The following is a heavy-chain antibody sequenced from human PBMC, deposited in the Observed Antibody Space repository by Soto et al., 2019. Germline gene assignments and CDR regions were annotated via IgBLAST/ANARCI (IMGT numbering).Heavy chain of an antibody. CDR1: GFTFSSYA. CDR3: ARGGSGWYKDGMDV. D-gene: IGHD6-19*01. Sequence: QVQLVESGGGVVQPGRSLRLSCAASGFTFSSYAMHWVRQAPGKGLEWVAVISYDGSNKYYADSVKGRFTISRDNSKNTLYLQMNSRRAEDKAVYYCARGGSGWYKDGMDVWGQGTTVTVSS. CDR2: ISYDGSNK. V-gene: IGHV3-30-3*01. J-gene: IGHJ6*02.